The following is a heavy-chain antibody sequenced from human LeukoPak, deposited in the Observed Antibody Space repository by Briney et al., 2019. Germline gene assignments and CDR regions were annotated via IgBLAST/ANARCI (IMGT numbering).Heavy chain of an antibody. CDR1: GGTFSSYA. D-gene: IGHD3-10*01. V-gene: IGHV1-69*06. Sequence: ASVKVSCKASGGTFSSYAISWVRQAPGRGLEWMGGIIPIFGTANYAQKFQGRVTITADKSTSTAYMELSSLRSEDTAVYYCARESYYGSGSYFDYWGQGTLVTVSS. CDR2: IIPIFGTA. CDR3: ARESYYGSGSYFDY. J-gene: IGHJ4*02.